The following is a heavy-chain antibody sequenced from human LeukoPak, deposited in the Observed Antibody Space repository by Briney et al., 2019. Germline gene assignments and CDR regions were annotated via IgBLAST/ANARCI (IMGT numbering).Heavy chain of an antibody. J-gene: IGHJ4*02. CDR1: GFTFSNFA. V-gene: IGHV3-21*01. CDR2: ISSGSTYI. Sequence: GGSLRLSCAASGFTFSNFAVSWVRQAPGKGLEWVSSISSGSTYIYYADSLKGRFTISRDNAKNSLYLQMNSLRAEDTAVYYCAREAEPLLSYYGSGSYWAYWGQGTLVTVSS. D-gene: IGHD3-10*01. CDR3: AREAEPLLSYYGSGSYWAY.